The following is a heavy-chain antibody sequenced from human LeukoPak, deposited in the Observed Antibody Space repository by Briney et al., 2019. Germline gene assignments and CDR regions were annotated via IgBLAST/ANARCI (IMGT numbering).Heavy chain of an antibody. Sequence: QPGGSLRLSCAASGFTFSSYEMNWVRQAPGKGLEWVSYISSSGSTIYYADSVKGRFTISRDNAKNSLYLQMNSLRAEDTAVYYCARVYYYYMDVWGKGTTVTVSS. CDR1: GFTFSSYE. CDR3: ARVYYYYMDV. J-gene: IGHJ6*03. V-gene: IGHV3-48*03. CDR2: ISSSGSTI.